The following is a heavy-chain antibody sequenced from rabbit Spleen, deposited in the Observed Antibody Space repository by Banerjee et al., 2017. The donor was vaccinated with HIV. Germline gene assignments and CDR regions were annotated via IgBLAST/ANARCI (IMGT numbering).Heavy chain of an antibody. CDR3: ARDTGSSFSTYGMDL. J-gene: IGHJ3*01. Sequence: QEQLEESGGGLVKPEGSLTLTCKASGFSFSSTYYMCWVRQAPGKGLEWIACIYPGSSGSTYYASWAKGRFTISKTSSTTVTLQMPGLTAADTATYFCARDTGSSFSTYGMDLWGQGTLVTVS. D-gene: IGHD8-1*01. CDR2: IYPGSSGST. CDR1: GFSFSSTYY. V-gene: IGHV1S45*01.